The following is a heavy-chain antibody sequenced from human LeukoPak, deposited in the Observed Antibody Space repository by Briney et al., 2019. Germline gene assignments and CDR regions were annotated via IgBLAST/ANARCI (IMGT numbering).Heavy chain of an antibody. CDR2: IYSSGYT. J-gene: IGHJ4*02. CDR1: GGAIRSHY. Sequence: SETLSITCTGSGGAIRSHYWNWIRQPAGKGLEWIGRIYSSGYTNDNPFLKSRITMSVDMSKNQFSLRLNSVTAADTAVYYCARGEHSVDSWGQGMLVTVSS. D-gene: IGHD1/OR15-1a*01. V-gene: IGHV4-4*07. CDR3: ARGEHSVDS.